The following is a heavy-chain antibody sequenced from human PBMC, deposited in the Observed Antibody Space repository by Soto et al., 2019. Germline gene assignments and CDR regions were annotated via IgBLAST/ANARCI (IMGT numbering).Heavy chain of an antibody. CDR1: GFTFSSYG. CDR2: ISYDGSNK. CDR3: AKQNTDYYPLFDY. D-gene: IGHD1-26*01. Sequence: GGSLRLSCAASGFTFSSYGMHWVRQAPGKGLEWVAVISYDGSNKYYADSVKGRFTISRDDSKNTLYLQMNSLRAEDTAVYYCAKQNTDYYPLFDYWGQGTLVTVSS. V-gene: IGHV3-30*18. J-gene: IGHJ4*02.